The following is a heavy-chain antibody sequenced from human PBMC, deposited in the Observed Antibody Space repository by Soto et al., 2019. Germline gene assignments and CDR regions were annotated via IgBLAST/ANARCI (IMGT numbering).Heavy chain of an antibody. CDR1: GGSISSSSYY. Sequence: PSETLSLTCTVSGGSISSSSYYWGWIRQPPGKGLEWIGSIYYSGSTYYNPSLKSRVTISVDTSKNQFSLKLSSVTAADTAVYYCARHLVGYCSGGSCSYGMDVWGQGTTVTVSS. D-gene: IGHD2-15*01. CDR3: ARHLVGYCSGGSCSYGMDV. J-gene: IGHJ6*02. V-gene: IGHV4-39*01. CDR2: IYYSGST.